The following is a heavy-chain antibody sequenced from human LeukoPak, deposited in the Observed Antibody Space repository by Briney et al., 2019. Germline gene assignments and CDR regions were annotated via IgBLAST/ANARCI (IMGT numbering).Heavy chain of an antibody. V-gene: IGHV1-46*01. CDR3: ARDCLGATNWFDP. CDR2: INPSGGST. Sequence: ASVKVSCKASGYTFTSYDINWVRQAPGQGLEWMGIINPSGGSTSYAQKFQGRGTMTRDTYTSTIYMELSSLRSEDTAVYYCARDCLGATNWFDPWGQGTLVTVSS. D-gene: IGHD1-26*01. CDR1: GYTFTSYD. J-gene: IGHJ5*02.